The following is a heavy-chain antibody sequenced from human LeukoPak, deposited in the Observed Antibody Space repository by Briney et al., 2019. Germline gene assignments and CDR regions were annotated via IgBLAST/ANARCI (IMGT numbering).Heavy chain of an antibody. CDR2: INHSGST. J-gene: IGHJ6*03. Sequence: SETLSLTCAVYGGSFSGYYWSWIRQPPGKGLEWIGEINHSGSTNYNPSLKSRVTISVDTSKNQFSLKLSSVTAADTAVYYCARVHVVVPAAMFYYYDYYMDVWGKGTTVTVSS. V-gene: IGHV4-34*01. D-gene: IGHD2-2*01. CDR3: ARVHVVVPAAMFYYYDYYMDV. CDR1: GGSFSGYY.